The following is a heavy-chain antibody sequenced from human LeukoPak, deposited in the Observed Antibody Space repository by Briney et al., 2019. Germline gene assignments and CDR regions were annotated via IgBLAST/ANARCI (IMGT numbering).Heavy chain of an antibody. V-gene: IGHV3-48*01. J-gene: IGHJ6*02. CDR1: GFTFSSYS. CDR3: ARVGQQLILYAVGYYYGMDV. CDR2: ISSSSSTI. D-gene: IGHD6-13*01. Sequence: GGSLRLSCAASGFTFSSYSMNWVRQAPGKGLEWVSYISSSSSTIYYADSVKGRFTISRDNAKNSLYLEMNSLRAEDTAVYYCARVGQQLILYAVGYYYGMDVWGQGTTVTVSS.